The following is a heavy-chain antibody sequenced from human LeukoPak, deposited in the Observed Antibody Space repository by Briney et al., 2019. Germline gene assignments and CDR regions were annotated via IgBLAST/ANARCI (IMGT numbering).Heavy chain of an antibody. CDR3: ASLHRSRSSAARPYDY. J-gene: IGHJ4*02. D-gene: IGHD6-6*01. CDR1: GGSISSSSYY. Sequence: SETLSLTCTVSGGSISSSSYYWGWIRQPPGKGLEWIGSIYYSGSTYYNPSLKSRVTISVDTSKNQFSLKLSSVTAADTAVYYCASLHRSRSSAARPYDYWGQGTLVTVSS. V-gene: IGHV4-39*01. CDR2: IYYSGST.